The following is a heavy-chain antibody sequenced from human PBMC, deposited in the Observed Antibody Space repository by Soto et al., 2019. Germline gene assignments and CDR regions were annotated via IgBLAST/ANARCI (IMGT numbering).Heavy chain of an antibody. J-gene: IGHJ6*02. CDR3: ARDWKQYYYGSGSHPYGMDV. V-gene: IGHV4-34*01. CDR2: INHGGST. Sequence: TSETLSLTCAVYGGSFSGYYLSWIRQPPGKGLEWIGEINHGGSTDYKPSLKSRVTISVDTSKNQFSLKLSSVTAADTAVYYCARDWKQYYYGSGSHPYGMDVWGQGTTVTVSS. CDR1: GGSFSGYY. D-gene: IGHD3-10*01.